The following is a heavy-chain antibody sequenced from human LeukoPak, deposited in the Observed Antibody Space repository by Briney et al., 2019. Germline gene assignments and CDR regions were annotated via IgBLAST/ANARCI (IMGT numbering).Heavy chain of an antibody. Sequence: SETLSLTCTVSGGSISSYYWSWIRQPPGKGLEWIGYIYYSGSTNYNPSLKSRVTISVDTSKNQFSLKLSSVTAADTAVYYCARRGTCGGDCHKGVDYWGQGTLVTVSS. V-gene: IGHV4-59*12. CDR1: GGSISSYY. CDR2: IYYSGST. J-gene: IGHJ4*02. D-gene: IGHD2-21*02. CDR3: ARRGTCGGDCHKGVDY.